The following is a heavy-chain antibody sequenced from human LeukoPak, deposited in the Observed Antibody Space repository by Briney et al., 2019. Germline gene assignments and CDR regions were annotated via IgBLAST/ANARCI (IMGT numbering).Heavy chain of an antibody. CDR3: ARHASSYYYGSGSYYSHAPYYYYYMDV. J-gene: IGHJ6*03. CDR2: INHSGST. V-gene: IGHV4-34*01. D-gene: IGHD3-10*01. Sequence: SETLSLTCAVYGGSFSGYYWSWIRQPPGKGLEWIGEINHSGSTNYNPSLTSRVTISVDTSKNQFSLKLSSVTAADTAVYYCARHASSYYYGSGSYYSHAPYYYYYMDVWGKGTTVTISS. CDR1: GGSFSGYY.